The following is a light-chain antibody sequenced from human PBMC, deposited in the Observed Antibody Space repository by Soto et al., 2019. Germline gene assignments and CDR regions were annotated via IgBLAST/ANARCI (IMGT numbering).Light chain of an antibody. CDR2: VDD. Sequence: QSVLTQPPSASGTPGQRVTISCSGSNSNIGNNDVYWYRHLPGTAPRLLIYVDDQRPSGAPDRFSGSKSGTSASLAISGLRSDDEADYYCAAWDDSLSAFVFATGTKVTVL. V-gene: IGLV1-47*02. CDR1: NSNIGNND. CDR3: AAWDDSLSAFV. J-gene: IGLJ1*01.